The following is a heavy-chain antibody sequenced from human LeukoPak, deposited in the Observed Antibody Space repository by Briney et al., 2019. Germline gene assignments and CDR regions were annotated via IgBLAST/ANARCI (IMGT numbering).Heavy chain of an antibody. D-gene: IGHD6-19*01. Sequence: GGSLRLSRAGSGFIFHHYAMHWVRQPPGKGLECVSGISWNSGTIDYADSVRGRFTISRDNAKNSLYLQMDSLRVEDTAFYYCAKDNRRHYTSGPNPDSLHWGQGALVTVSS. J-gene: IGHJ4*02. V-gene: IGHV3-9*01. CDR2: ISWNSGTI. CDR1: GFIFHHYA. CDR3: AKDNRRHYTSGPNPDSLH.